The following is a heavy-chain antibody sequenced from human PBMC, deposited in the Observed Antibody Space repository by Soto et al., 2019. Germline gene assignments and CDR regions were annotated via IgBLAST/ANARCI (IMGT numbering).Heavy chain of an antibody. CDR3: ARDALKHNYDYIWGSYPAYNYNDY. Sequence: AGGSLRLSCAASGFTFSDYYMSWIRQAPGKGLEWVSYISSSGSTIYYADSVKGRFTISRDNAKNSLYLQMNSLRAEDTAVYYCARDALKHNYDYIWGSYPAYNYNDYWGQGTLVTVSS. CDR1: GFTFSDYY. CDR2: ISSSGSTI. J-gene: IGHJ4*02. D-gene: IGHD3-16*02. V-gene: IGHV3-11*01.